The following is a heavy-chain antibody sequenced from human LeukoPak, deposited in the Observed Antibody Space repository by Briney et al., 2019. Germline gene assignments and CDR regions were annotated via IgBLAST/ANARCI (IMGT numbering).Heavy chain of an antibody. Sequence: RPSETLSLTCNVSGGSVFSSSDYWAWIRQPPGTGLEWIGSVFYSGTTYYSPSLKSRVTISVDTSKNQFFLKMNSVTAADTAVYYCARHGTCSRARCDRFIDYWGQGTLVTVSS. D-gene: IGHD2/OR15-2a*01. CDR2: VFYSGTT. J-gene: IGHJ4*02. CDR1: GGSVFSSSDY. CDR3: ARHGTCSRARCDRFIDY. V-gene: IGHV4-39*01.